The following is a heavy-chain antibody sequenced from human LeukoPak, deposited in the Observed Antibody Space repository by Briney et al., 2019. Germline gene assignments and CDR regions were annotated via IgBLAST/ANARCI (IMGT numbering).Heavy chain of an antibody. J-gene: IGHJ5*02. CDR1: GGSISSSSYY. CDR3: ARDQRYSSSWTAWNWFDP. V-gene: IGHV4-39*07. D-gene: IGHD6-13*01. Sequence: SETLSLTCTVSGGSISSSSYYWGWIRQPPGKGLEWIGSIYYSGSTYYNPSLKSRVTISVDTFKNQFSLKLSSVTAADTAVYYCARDQRYSSSWTAWNWFDPWGQGTLVTVSS. CDR2: IYYSGST.